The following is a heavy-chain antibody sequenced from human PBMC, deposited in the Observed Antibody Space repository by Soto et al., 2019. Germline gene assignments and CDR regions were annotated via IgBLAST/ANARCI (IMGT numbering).Heavy chain of an antibody. CDR1: GFTFRSYW. V-gene: IGHV3-74*01. Sequence: EVQLVESGGGLVQPGGYLRLSCGASGFTFRSYWMHWVRQAPGKGLVWVSRINSDGSSTSYADSVKGRFTISRDNAKNTLYLQMNSLRAEDTAVYYCALSGSAIMGAFDIWGQGTMVTVSS. J-gene: IGHJ3*02. D-gene: IGHD1-1*01. CDR2: INSDGSST. CDR3: ALSGSAIMGAFDI.